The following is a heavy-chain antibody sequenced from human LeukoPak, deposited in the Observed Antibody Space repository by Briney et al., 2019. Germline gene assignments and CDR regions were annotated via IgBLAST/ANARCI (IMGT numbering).Heavy chain of an antibody. J-gene: IGHJ5*02. D-gene: IGHD4-23*01. CDR2: IDPSGGST. CDR3: ARGLGSYWFDP. CDR1: GYTFNSYY. V-gene: IGHV1-46*02. Sequence: ASVKVSFKASGYTFNSYYIHWVRQAPGRGLEWMGIIDPSGGSTTYAQKFQGRVTMTRDTSTSTVYMELSSLISEDTAVYYCARGLGSYWFDPWGQGTLVTVSS.